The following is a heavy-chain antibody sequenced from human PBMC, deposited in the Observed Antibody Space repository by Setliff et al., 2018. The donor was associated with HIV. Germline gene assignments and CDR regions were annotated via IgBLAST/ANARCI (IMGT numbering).Heavy chain of an antibody. CDR3: AREDLDWNGYYFDF. CDR1: GFTFSSYE. J-gene: IGHJ4*02. D-gene: IGHD3-3*01. CDR2: ISGSGNPI. V-gene: IGHV3-48*03. Sequence: GESLKISCAASGFTFSSYEMIWVRQAPGKGLEWVSYISGSGNPIYYADSVKGRFTISGDNAKNSLYLQMNSLRAEDTAVYFCAREDLDWNGYYFDFWGQGTLVTVSS.